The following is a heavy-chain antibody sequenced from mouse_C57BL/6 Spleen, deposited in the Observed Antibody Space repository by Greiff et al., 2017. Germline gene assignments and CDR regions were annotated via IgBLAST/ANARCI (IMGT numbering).Heavy chain of an antibody. CDR1: GYTFTSYW. V-gene: IGHV1-72*01. Sequence: QVQLQQPGAELVKPGASVKLSCKASGYTFTSYWMHWVKQRPGRGLEWIGRIDPISGGTKYNEKFKSKATLTVDKPSSTAYMQLSSLTSEDSAVYYCARLYYGNYPYAMDYWGQGTSVTVSS. CDR2: IDPISGGT. CDR3: ARLYYGNYPYAMDY. D-gene: IGHD2-1*01. J-gene: IGHJ4*01.